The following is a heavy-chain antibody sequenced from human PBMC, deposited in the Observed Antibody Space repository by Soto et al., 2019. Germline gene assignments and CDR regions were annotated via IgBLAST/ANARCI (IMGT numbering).Heavy chain of an antibody. J-gene: IGHJ4*02. D-gene: IGHD3-22*01. V-gene: IGHV3-23*01. CDR3: AKGGNYNDSSGYVL. CDR2: ISGSGDST. Sequence: GKGLEWVSVISGSGDSTYYADSVKGRFTTSRDNSKNTLYLQMNSLRAEDTAVYYCAKGGNYNDSSGYVLWGQGTLVSGSS.